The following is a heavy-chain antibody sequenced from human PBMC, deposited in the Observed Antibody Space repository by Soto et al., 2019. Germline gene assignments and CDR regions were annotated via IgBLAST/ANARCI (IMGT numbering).Heavy chain of an antibody. CDR1: GFTLSSSA. D-gene: IGHD1-20*01. Sequence: EVQLLESGGGVEQPGGSLRLYCTTSGFTLSSSAMSWARQAPGRGLEWVSVIGGTDGTTYYADSVRGRFTISRDNSQNTLYLQMSSRRAEDSAVYYCAQYKQGSDWFDSWGQGTLVTVSS. J-gene: IGHJ5*01. CDR2: IGGTDGTT. CDR3: AQYKQGSDWFDS. V-gene: IGHV3-23*01.